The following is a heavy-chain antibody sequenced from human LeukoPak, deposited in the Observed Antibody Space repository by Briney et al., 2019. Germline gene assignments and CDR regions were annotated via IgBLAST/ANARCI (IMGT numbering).Heavy chain of an antibody. J-gene: IGHJ5*02. D-gene: IGHD3-10*01. CDR2: IYHSGST. CDR1: GGSISSSNW. CDR3: ARRPRPITMVRGGWFDP. Sequence: SETLSLTCAVSGGSISSSNWWSWVRQPPGKGLEWIGEIYHSGSTNYNPSLKSRVTISVDKSKNQFSLKLSSVTAADTAVYYCARRPRPITMVRGGWFDPWGQGTLVTVSS. V-gene: IGHV4-4*02.